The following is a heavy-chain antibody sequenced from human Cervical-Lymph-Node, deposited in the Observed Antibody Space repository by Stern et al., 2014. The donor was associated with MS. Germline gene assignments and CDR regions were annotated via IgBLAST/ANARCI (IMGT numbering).Heavy chain of an antibody. J-gene: IGHJ6*02. D-gene: IGHD3-10*01. CDR2: ISYDGSKA. CDR3: ARDLVWFGELDWGAMDV. V-gene: IGHV3-30-3*01. Sequence: VQLVESGGGVVQHGRALRLSCAATGFNFSSYAMQWVRQAPGKGLEWLAVISYDGSKAYYTESVKGRFTVSRDNSKNTLFLQVSSLRPEDTAEYYCARDLVWFGELDWGAMDVWGHGTTVTVSS. CDR1: GFNFSSYA.